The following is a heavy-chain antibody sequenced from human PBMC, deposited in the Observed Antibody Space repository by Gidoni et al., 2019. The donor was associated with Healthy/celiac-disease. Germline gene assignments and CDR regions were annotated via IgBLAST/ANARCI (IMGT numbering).Heavy chain of an antibody. CDR2: IRGSGGST. Sequence: EVQLLESGGGLVQPGGSLRLSCAASGFTFSSYAMSWVRQAPGKGLEWFSAIRGSGGSTYYADPVKGRFTISRDNSKNTLYLQMNSLRAEDTAVYYCAKDRGVVGYFDYWGQGTLVTVSS. CDR3: AKDRGVVGYFDY. V-gene: IGHV3-23*01. CDR1: GFTFSSYA. J-gene: IGHJ4*02. D-gene: IGHD3-10*01.